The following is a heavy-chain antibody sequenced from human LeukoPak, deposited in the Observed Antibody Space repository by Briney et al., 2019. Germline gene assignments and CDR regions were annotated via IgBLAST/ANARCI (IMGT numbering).Heavy chain of an antibody. J-gene: IGHJ6*02. CDR2: IGGIGGST. Sequence: SGGSLRLSCAASGFTFSSNDMSWVRQAPGKGLEWVSVIGGIGGSTYYADSVKGRFTISRDNSKNTLYLQMNILRAEDTAVYYCAREPPQRWLQFVYYYYGMDVWGQGTTVTVSS. V-gene: IGHV3-23*01. D-gene: IGHD5-24*01. CDR3: AREPPQRWLQFVYYYYGMDV. CDR1: GFTFSSND.